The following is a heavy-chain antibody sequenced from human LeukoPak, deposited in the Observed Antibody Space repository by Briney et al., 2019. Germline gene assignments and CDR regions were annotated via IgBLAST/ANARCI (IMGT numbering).Heavy chain of an antibody. D-gene: IGHD3-22*01. CDR2: IYTSGST. CDR1: GGSISSGSYY. J-gene: IGHJ5*02. V-gene: IGHV4-61*02. CDR3: ARDRRVNYYDSSGYLS. Sequence: PSQTLSLTCTVSGGSISSGSYYWSWIRQPAGKGLEWIGRIYTSGSTNYNPSLKSRVTISVDTSKNQFSLKLSSVTAADTAVYYCARDRRVNYYDSSGYLSWGQGTLVTVSS.